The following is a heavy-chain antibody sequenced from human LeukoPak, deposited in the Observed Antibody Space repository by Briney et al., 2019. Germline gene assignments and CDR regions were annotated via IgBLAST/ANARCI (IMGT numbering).Heavy chain of an antibody. D-gene: IGHD3-22*01. CDR1: RFTFSNYG. CDR3: AKGGGYYYDSSGYPASHYFDY. Sequence: GGSLRLSCAASRFTFSNYGMHWVRQAPGKGLEWVAVIWYDGSNEYYADSMKGRFTISRDNSKNTLYLQMNSLRAEDTAVYYCAKGGGYYYDSSGYPASHYFDYWGQGTLVTVSS. J-gene: IGHJ4*02. CDR2: IWYDGSNE. V-gene: IGHV3-33*06.